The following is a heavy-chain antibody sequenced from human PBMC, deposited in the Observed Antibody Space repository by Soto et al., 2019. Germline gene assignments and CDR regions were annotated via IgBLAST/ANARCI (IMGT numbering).Heavy chain of an antibody. Sequence: ASVKVSCKASGYTFTSYDIYWVRQATGQGLEWMGWMNPNTGNSGYAQKFQGRVTMTSNTSISTAHMELSSLRSEDTAVYYCARRAETNGWNSFGADKYYFDFWGQGTLVTVSS. CDR1: GYTFTSYD. V-gene: IGHV1-8*01. CDR3: ARRAETNGWNSFGADKYYFDF. CDR2: MNPNTGNS. D-gene: IGHD1-1*01. J-gene: IGHJ4*02.